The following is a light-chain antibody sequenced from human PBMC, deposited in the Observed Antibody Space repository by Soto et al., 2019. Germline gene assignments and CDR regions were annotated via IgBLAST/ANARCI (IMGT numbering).Light chain of an antibody. CDR2: EAS. CDR3: QQSNDMHLT. V-gene: IGKV1-39*01. J-gene: IGKJ3*01. CDR1: QSISSH. Sequence: DIQMTQSPSSLSASVGDRVTITCRASQSISSHLNWYQQKPGKAPQLLIYEASSLQGGVPSRFSGSGSGTDFTLTISRLQADDFAIFNCQQSNDMHLTFVPG.